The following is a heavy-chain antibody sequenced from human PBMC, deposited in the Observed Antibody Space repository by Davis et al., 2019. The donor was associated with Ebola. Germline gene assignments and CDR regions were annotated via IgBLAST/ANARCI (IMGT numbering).Heavy chain of an antibody. CDR2: ISAYNGNT. Sequence: ASVKVSCKASGYTFTSYGISWVRQAPGQGLEWMGWISAYNGNTNFAQKLQGRVTLTTDTATTTAYMELRSLRSDDTAVYYCARDLSSRISGTISDYWGQGTLVTVSS. V-gene: IGHV1-18*01. D-gene: IGHD1/OR15-1a*01. CDR3: ARDLSSRISGTISDY. CDR1: GYTFTSYG. J-gene: IGHJ4*02.